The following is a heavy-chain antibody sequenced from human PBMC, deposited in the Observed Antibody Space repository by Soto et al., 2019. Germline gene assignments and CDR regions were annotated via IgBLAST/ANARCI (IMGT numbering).Heavy chain of an antibody. CDR3: ARGGPVLLWFGDDIKSGGWFDP. CDR1: GFTFSSDW. J-gene: IGHJ5*02. Sequence: PGGSLRLSCAASGFTFSSDWMHWVRQAAGKGLVWVSRINMDGSSTNYADSVKSRITINPDTSKNQFSLQLNSVTPEDTAVYYCARGGPVLLWFGDDIKSGGWFDPWGQGTLVTVSS. CDR2: INMDGSST. V-gene: IGHV3-74*01. D-gene: IGHD3-10*01.